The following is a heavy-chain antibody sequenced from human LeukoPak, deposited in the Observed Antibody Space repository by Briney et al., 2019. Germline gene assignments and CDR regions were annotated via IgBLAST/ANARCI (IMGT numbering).Heavy chain of an antibody. D-gene: IGHD3-10*01. CDR2: ISSSSSYI. V-gene: IGHV3-21*01. J-gene: IGHJ4*02. CDR1: GFTFSSYT. Sequence: GGSLRLSCAASGFTFSSYTMNWVRQAPGKGLEWVSSISSSSSYIYYADSVKGRFTISRHNAKNSLYLQMNSLRAEDTAVFYCASLFRDYFGSGSYYNVDYWGQGTLVTVSS. CDR3: ASLFRDYFGSGSYYNVDY.